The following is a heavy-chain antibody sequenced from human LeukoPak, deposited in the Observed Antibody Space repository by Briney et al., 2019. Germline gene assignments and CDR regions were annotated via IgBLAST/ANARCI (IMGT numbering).Heavy chain of an antibody. J-gene: IGHJ4*02. CDR1: GFTFNNYW. Sequence: GGSLRLSCAASGFTFNNYWMSWVRQAPGKGLEWVANIRQAGSEKYYVDSVKGRFTISRDNAKNSLYLQMNSLRAEDTAVYYCARRHSSSSRDYWGQGTLVTVSS. D-gene: IGHD6-6*01. V-gene: IGHV3-7*01. CDR2: IRQAGSEK. CDR3: ARRHSSSSRDY.